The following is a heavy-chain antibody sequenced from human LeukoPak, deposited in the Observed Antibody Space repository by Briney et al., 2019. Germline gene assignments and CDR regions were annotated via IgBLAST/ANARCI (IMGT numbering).Heavy chain of an antibody. D-gene: IGHD3-22*01. J-gene: IGHJ6*02. V-gene: IGHV1-8*01. CDR3: ARSDYYDSSPYCYYGMDV. CDR1: GYTFTSYD. CDR2: MNPNSGNT. Sequence: ASVKVSCKASGYTFTSYDINWVRQATGQGLEWMGWMNPNSGNTGYAQKFQGRVTMTRNTSISTAYMELSSLRSEDTAVYYCARSDYYDSSPYCYYGMDVWGQGTTVTVSS.